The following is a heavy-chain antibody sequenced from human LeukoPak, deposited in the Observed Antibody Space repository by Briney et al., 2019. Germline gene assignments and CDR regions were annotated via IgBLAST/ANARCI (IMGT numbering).Heavy chain of an antibody. CDR2: ISSSGSTI. Sequence: QPGGSLRLSCAASGFTFSSYEMNWVRQAPGKGLEWVSYISSSGSTIYYADSVKGRFTIARDNAKKSLYLQMNSLRAEDTAVYYCARGEEVVVVAATGLAFDIWGQGTMVTVSS. CDR1: GFTFSSYE. D-gene: IGHD2-15*01. J-gene: IGHJ3*02. V-gene: IGHV3-48*03. CDR3: ARGEEVVVVAATGLAFDI.